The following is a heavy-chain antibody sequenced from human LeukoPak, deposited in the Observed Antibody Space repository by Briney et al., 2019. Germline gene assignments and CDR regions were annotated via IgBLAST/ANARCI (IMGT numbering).Heavy chain of an antibody. J-gene: IGHJ3*02. CDR3: ARDVTTMVREGDAFDI. D-gene: IGHD3-10*01. CDR2: IYSGGST. Sequence: GGSLRLSCAASGFTVSSSYMSWVRQAPGKGLEWVSVIYSGGSTYYADSVKGRFTISRDNSKNTLYLQMNSLRAEDTAVYYCARDVTTMVREGDAFDIWGQGTMVTVSS. CDR1: GFTVSSSY. V-gene: IGHV3-66*01.